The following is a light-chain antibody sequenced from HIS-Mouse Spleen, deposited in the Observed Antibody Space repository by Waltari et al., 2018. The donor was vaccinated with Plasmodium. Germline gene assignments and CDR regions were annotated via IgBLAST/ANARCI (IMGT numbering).Light chain of an antibody. J-gene: IGKJ4*01. CDR2: AAS. CDR1: QGISSY. V-gene: IGKV1-8*01. Sequence: AIRMTKSPSSFSASTGDRVTLTCRAIQGISSYLAWYQQKPGKAPKLLIYAASTLQSGVPSRFSGSGSGTDFTLTISCLQSEDFATYYCQQYYSYLLTFGGGTKVEIK. CDR3: QQYYSYLLT.